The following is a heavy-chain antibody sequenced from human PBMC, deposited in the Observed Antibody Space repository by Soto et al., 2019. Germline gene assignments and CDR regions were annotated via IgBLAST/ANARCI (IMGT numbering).Heavy chain of an antibody. Sequence: QVQLVESGGGVVQPGRSLRLSCAASGFTFSSYGMHWVRQAPGKGLEWVAVIWYDGSNKYYADSVKGRFTISRDNSKNTLYLQMNSLRAEDTAVYYCARGVWVGVRGVRSPQLDYWGQGTLVTVSS. CDR3: ARGVWVGVRGVRSPQLDY. J-gene: IGHJ4*02. CDR1: GFTFSSYG. V-gene: IGHV3-33*01. CDR2: IWYDGSNK. D-gene: IGHD3-10*01.